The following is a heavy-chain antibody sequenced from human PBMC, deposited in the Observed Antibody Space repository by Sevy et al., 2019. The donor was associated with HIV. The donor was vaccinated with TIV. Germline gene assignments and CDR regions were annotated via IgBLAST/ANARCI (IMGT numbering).Heavy chain of an antibody. Sequence: GGSLRLSCAASGFTFSSYTMFWIRQAPGKGLEWMASISYDGNNKYYADSVKGRFTISRDNSKNTLYVQMNSLRPEDTAAYYCASSMIRGVGDYWGQGTLVTVSS. J-gene: IGHJ4*02. V-gene: IGHV3-30-3*01. CDR1: GFTFSSYT. CDR3: ASSMIRGVGDY. CDR2: ISYDGNNK. D-gene: IGHD3-10*01.